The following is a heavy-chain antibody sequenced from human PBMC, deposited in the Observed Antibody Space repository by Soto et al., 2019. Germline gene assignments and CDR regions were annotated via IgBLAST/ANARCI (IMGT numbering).Heavy chain of an antibody. J-gene: IGHJ3*01. V-gene: IGHV2-5*02. D-gene: IGHD1-26*01. CDR1: GFSLSASEVG. Sequence: QITLKESGPTLVKPTQTLTLTCTFSGFSLSASEVGVGWIRQPPGKALEWLALIYGDDEKLYSPSLKSRLTITKDTAKNQVVLTMTKMDPVDKATYYCAQSKWELLRALEVWGQGTKVTVSS. CDR3: AQSKWELLRALEV. CDR2: IYGDDEK.